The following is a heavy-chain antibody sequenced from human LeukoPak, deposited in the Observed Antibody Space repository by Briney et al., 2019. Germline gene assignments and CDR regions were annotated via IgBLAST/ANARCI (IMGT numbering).Heavy chain of an antibody. J-gene: IGHJ4*02. D-gene: IGHD1-26*01. V-gene: IGHV4-30-4*08. CDR2: IYYSGST. Sequence: SQTPSLTCTVSGGSISSGDYYWSWIRQPPGKGLEWIGYIYYSGSTYYNPSLKSRVTISVDTSKNQFSLKLSSVTAADTAVYYCARAGKELDLDYWGQGTLVTVSS. CDR1: GGSISSGDYY. CDR3: ARAGKELDLDY.